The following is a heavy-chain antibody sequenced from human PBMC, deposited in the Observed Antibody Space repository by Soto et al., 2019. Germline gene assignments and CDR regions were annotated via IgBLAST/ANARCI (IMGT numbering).Heavy chain of an antibody. CDR1: GGSISSSSYY. D-gene: IGHD3-10*02. J-gene: IGHJ3*02. CDR2: IYYSGST. Sequence: QLQLQESGPGLVKPSETLSLTCTVSGGSISSSSYYWGWIRQPPGKGLEWIGSIYYSGSTYYNPSLKSRVTISVDTSKNQFSLKLRSVTAADTAVYYCARLGLLGSGDAFDIWGQGTMVTVSS. CDR3: ARLGLLGSGDAFDI. V-gene: IGHV4-39*01.